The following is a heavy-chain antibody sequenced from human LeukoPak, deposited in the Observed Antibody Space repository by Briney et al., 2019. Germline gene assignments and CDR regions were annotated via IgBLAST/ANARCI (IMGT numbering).Heavy chain of an antibody. CDR2: IDPSDSYT. CDR1: GYSFTSYW. D-gene: IGHD6-19*01. CDR3: ARHQGKWAVALDY. Sequence: KSGESLKISCKGSGYSFTSYWISWVRQMPGKGLEWMGRIDPSDSYTNYSPSFQGHVTNSADKSISTAYLQWSSLKASDTAMYYCARHQGKWAVALDYWGQGTLVTVSS. J-gene: IGHJ4*02. V-gene: IGHV5-10-1*01.